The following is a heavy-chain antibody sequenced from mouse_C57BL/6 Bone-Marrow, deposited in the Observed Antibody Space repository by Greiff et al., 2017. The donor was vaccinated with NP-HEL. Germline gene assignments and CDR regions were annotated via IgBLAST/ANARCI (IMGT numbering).Heavy chain of an antibody. CDR1: GYTFTSYW. CDR3: ARLGGYDRAMDY. D-gene: IGHD2-2*01. V-gene: IGHV1-69*01. CDR2: IDPSDSYT. J-gene: IGHJ4*01. Sequence: QVQLQQPGAELVMPGASVKLSCKASGYTFTSYWMHWVKQRPGQGLEWIGEIDPSDSYTNYNQKFTGKSTLTVDKSSSTAYMQLISLTSEDSAVYYCARLGGYDRAMDYWGQGTSVTVSA.